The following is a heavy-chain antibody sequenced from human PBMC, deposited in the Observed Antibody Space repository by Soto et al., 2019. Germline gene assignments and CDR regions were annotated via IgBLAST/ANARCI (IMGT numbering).Heavy chain of an antibody. Sequence: GGSLRLSCAASGVTFSDYYMSWIRQAPGKGLEWVSYSSSSSSYTNYADSVKGRFTISRDNAKNSLYLQMNSLRAEDTAVYYCARDIRIAADWGQGTLVTVSS. D-gene: IGHD6-13*01. V-gene: IGHV3-11*06. CDR1: GVTFSDYY. CDR2: SSSSSSYT. CDR3: ARDIRIAAD. J-gene: IGHJ4*02.